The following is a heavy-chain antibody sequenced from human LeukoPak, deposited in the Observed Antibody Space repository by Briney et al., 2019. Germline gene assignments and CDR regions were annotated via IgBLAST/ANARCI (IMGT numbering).Heavy chain of an antibody. CDR3: AKDLGYCSSTSCYAPWYFDY. V-gene: IGHV3-23*01. D-gene: IGHD2-2*01. CDR2: ISGSGGST. Sequence: PGGSLRLSCAASGFTFSSYAMSWVRQAPGKGLEWVSAISGSGGSTYYADSVKGRFTISRDNSKNTLYLQMNSLRAEDTAVYYCAKDLGYCSSTSCYAPWYFDYWGQGTLVTVSS. J-gene: IGHJ4*02. CDR1: GFTFSSYA.